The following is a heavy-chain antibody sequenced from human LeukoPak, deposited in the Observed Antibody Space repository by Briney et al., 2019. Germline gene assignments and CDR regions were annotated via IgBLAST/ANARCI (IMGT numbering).Heavy chain of an antibody. CDR2: TWSDGNRR. V-gene: IGHV3-33*01. J-gene: IGHJ4*02. CDR3: ARDSSVGTFYTDY. CDR1: GFTFSSDG. D-gene: IGHD1-26*01. Sequence: GRSLRLSCAVSGFTFSSDGMHWVRQAPGKGLELVAVTWSDGNRRYYVDSVKGRFTISKDNSKKTLFLQMDSLRPEDTAVYYCARDSSVGTFYTDYWGQGTLVIVSS.